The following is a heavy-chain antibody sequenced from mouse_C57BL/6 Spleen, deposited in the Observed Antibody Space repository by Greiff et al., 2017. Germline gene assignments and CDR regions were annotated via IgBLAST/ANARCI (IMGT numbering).Heavy chain of an antibody. V-gene: IGHV1-64*01. Sequence: QVQLQQPGPELVKPGASVKLSCKASGYAFTSSWMHWVKQRPGQGLEWIGLIHPNSGSTNYNEKFKSKDTLTVDKSSSTAYMQLSSLTSEGSAVYYCARRRGFTKVEGLDYWGQGTTLTVAS. D-gene: IGHD1-1*01. CDR2: IHPNSGST. J-gene: IGHJ2*01. CDR1: GYAFTSSW. CDR3: ARRRGFTKVEGLDY.